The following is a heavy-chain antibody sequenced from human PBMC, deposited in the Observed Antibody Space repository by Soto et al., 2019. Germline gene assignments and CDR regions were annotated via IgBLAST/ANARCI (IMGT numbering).Heavy chain of an antibody. CDR2: IRPDGSNR. Sequence: QVQLVASGGGVVQPGWSLRLSCVTSGFTFSDYAMHWVRQAPGKGLEWVAVIRPDGSNRYYADSVKGRFTISRDISKNTLYLQMSILRADDTAVYFCARVGRPQHLLTGFDNWGQGTLVTVSS. J-gene: IGHJ5*02. V-gene: IGHV3-33*01. CDR1: GFTFSDYA. D-gene: IGHD3-16*01. CDR3: ARVGRPQHLLTGFDN.